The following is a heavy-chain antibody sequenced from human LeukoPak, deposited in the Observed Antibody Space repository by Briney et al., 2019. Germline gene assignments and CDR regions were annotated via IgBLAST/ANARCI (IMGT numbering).Heavy chain of an antibody. D-gene: IGHD5-18*01. Sequence: EASVKVSCKASGGTFSSYAISWVRQAPGQGLEWMGRIIPIFGTANYAQKFQGRVTITTDESTSTAYMELSSLRSEDTAVYYCATERGYSYGSRFYFDYWGQGTLVTVSS. CDR3: ATERGYSYGSRFYFDY. V-gene: IGHV1-69*05. CDR1: GGTFSSYA. CDR2: IIPIFGTA. J-gene: IGHJ4*02.